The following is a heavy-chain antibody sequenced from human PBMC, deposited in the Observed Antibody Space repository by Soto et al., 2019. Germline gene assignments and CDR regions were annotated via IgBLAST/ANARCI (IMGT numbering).Heavy chain of an antibody. V-gene: IGHV2-5*02. CDR3: AHSSTTIFGVVKFPAYFDY. J-gene: IGHJ4*02. Sequence: SGPTLVNPTQTLTLTCTFSGFSLSTSGVGVGWIRQPPGKALEWLALIYWDDDKRYSPSLKSRLTITKDTSKNQVVLTMTNMDPVDTATYYCAHSSTTIFGVVKFPAYFDYWGQGTLVTVSS. D-gene: IGHD3-3*01. CDR1: GFSLSTSGVG. CDR2: IYWDDDK.